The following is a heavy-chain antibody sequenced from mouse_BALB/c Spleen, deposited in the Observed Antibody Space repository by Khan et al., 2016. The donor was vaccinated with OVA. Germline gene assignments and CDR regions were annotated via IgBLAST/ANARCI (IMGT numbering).Heavy chain of an antibody. CDR1: GFSFSSYS. CDR3: ASHLTGSFAY. CDR2: ISSGGDYT. J-gene: IGHJ3*01. Sequence: EVKLEVSGGDLVRPGGSLKLSCAASGFSFSSYSMSWVRQTPDKRLEWVATISSGGDYTYYPDSVKGRFTISRDNAKNTLYLHMSSLKSEDTAIYYCASHLTGSFAYWGQGTLVTVSA. V-gene: IGHV5-6*02. D-gene: IGHD4-1*01.